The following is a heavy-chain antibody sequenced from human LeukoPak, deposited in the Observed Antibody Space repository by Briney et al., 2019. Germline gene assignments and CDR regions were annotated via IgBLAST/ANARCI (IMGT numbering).Heavy chain of an antibody. CDR2: IIPILGIA. J-gene: IGHJ4*02. CDR3: AISYYFDSSGYFLLLSDY. Sequence: SVKVSCKASGGTFSSYTISWVRQAPGQGLEWMGRIIPILGIANYAQKFQGRVTITADKSTSTAYMELSSLRSEDTAVYHRAISYYFDSSGYFLLLSDYWGQGTLVTVSS. D-gene: IGHD3-22*01. CDR1: GGTFSSYT. V-gene: IGHV1-69*02.